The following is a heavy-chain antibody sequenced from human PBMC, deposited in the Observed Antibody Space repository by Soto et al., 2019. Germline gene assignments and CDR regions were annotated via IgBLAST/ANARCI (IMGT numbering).Heavy chain of an antibody. CDR3: ASAFNWNYDNWFDP. CDR1: GGTFSSYA. Sequence: ASVKVSCKASGGTFSSYAISWVRQAPGQGLEWMGGIIPIFGTANYAQKFQGRVTITADESTSTAYMELSSLRSEDTAVYYCASAFNWNYDNWFDPWGQGTLVTVSS. J-gene: IGHJ5*02. V-gene: IGHV1-69*13. CDR2: IIPIFGTA. D-gene: IGHD1-7*01.